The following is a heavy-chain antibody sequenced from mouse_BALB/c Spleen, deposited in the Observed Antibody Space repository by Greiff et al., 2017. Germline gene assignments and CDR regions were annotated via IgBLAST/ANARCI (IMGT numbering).Heavy chain of an antibody. V-gene: IGHV1-5*01. D-gene: IGHD2-4*01. J-gene: IGHJ4*01. CDR2: IYPGNSDT. Sequence: EVQLQQSGTVLARPGASVKMSCKASGYTFTSYWMHWVKQRPGQGLEWIGAIYPGNSDTSYNQKFTGKAKLTAVTSTSTAYMELSSLTNEDSAVYYCTRSLYDYDYYAMDYWGQGTSVTVSS. CDR3: TRSLYDYDYYAMDY. CDR1: GYTFTSYW.